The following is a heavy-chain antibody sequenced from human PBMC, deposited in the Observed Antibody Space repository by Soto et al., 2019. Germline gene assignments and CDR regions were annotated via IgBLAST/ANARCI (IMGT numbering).Heavy chain of an antibody. CDR2: IIPIFGTA. CDR3: ARKPMIGSGYYGQGHAFDS. J-gene: IGHJ3*02. Sequence: GASVKVSCKASGGTFSSYAISWVRQAPGQGLEWMGGIIPIFGTANYAQKFQGRVTITADESTSTAYMELSSLRSENTAVYYCARKPMIGSGYYGQGHAFDSWGQGTMVTVSS. V-gene: IGHV1-69*13. D-gene: IGHD3-22*01. CDR1: GGTFSSYA.